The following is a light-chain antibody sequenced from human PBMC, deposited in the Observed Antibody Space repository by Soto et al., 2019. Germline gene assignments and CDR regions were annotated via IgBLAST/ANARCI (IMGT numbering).Light chain of an antibody. V-gene: IGLV2-14*01. Sequence: QSAPTQPASVSGSPGQSITISCTGTSSDIGGYNYVSWYQQHPGKAPKLIISEVTNRPSGVSNRFSGSRSANTASLTISGLQAEDEADYYCRSYTSTNTHVFGGGTKVTVL. J-gene: IGLJ2*01. CDR2: EVT. CDR1: SSDIGGYNY. CDR3: RSYTSTNTHV.